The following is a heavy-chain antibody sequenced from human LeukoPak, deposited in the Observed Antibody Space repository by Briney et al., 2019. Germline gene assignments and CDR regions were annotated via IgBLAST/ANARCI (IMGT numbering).Heavy chain of an antibody. D-gene: IGHD3-22*01. J-gene: IGHJ4*02. CDR1: GYTFTSYG. V-gene: IGHV1-18*01. Sequence: ASVKVSCKASGYTFTSYGISWVRQAPGQGLEWMGWISAYNGNTNYAQKLQGRVTMTTDTSTSTAYMELRSLGSDDTAVYYCARNLATMIVVDAFDIWGQGTLVTVSS. CDR2: ISAYNGNT. CDR3: ARNLATMIVVDAFDI.